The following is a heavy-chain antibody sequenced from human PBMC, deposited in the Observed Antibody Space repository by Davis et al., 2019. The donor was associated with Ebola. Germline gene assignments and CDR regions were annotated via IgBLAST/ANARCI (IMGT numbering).Heavy chain of an antibody. J-gene: IGHJ6*02. V-gene: IGHV3-7*01. CDR1: GFTFSSYG. CDR3: AREDYDFWSGSYYYGMDV. D-gene: IGHD3-3*01. Sequence: GESLKISCAASGFTFSSYGMHWVRQAPGKGLEWVANIKQDGSEKYYVDSVKGRFTISRDNAKNSLYLQMNSLRAEDTAVYYCAREDYDFWSGSYYYGMDVWGQGTTDTVSS. CDR2: IKQDGSEK.